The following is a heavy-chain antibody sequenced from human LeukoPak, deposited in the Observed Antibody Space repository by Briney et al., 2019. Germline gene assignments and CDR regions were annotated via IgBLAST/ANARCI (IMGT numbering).Heavy chain of an antibody. D-gene: IGHD3-10*01. J-gene: IGHJ4*02. CDR1: GFTFSSYA. V-gene: IGHV3-23*01. Sequence: GSLRLSCAASGFTFSSYAMSWVRQAPGKGLEWVSAISGSGGSTYYADSVKGRFTISRDNSKNTLYLQMNSLRAEDTAVYYCAKYEKMMVRGAAISYWGQGTLVTVSS. CDR2: ISGSGGST. CDR3: AKYEKMMVRGAAISY.